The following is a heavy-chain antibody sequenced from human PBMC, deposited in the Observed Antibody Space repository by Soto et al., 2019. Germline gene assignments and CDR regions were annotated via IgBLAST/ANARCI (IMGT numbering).Heavy chain of an antibody. V-gene: IGHV3-23*01. D-gene: IGHD5-12*01. CDR3: AKVGYAASGAFDI. CDR2: ISGSGGST. Sequence: LRLSCAASGFTFSSYAMSWVRQAPGKGLEWVSAISGSGGSTYYADSVKGRFTISRDNSKNTLYLQMNSLRAEDTAVYYCAKVGYAASGAFDIWGQGTMVTVSS. CDR1: GFTFSSYA. J-gene: IGHJ3*02.